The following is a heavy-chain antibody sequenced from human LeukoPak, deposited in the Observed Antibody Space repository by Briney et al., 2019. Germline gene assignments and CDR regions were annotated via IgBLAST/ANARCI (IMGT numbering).Heavy chain of an antibody. Sequence: PSETLSLTCAVYGGSFSGYYWSWIRQPPGKGLEWIGEINHSGSTNYNPSLKSRVTISVDTSKNQFSLKLSSVTAADTAVYYCARGLPFITISGVVKVYFDYWGQGTLVTVSS. V-gene: IGHV4-34*01. CDR3: ARGLPFITISGVVKVYFDY. CDR2: INHSGST. D-gene: IGHD3-3*01. CDR1: GGSFSGYY. J-gene: IGHJ4*02.